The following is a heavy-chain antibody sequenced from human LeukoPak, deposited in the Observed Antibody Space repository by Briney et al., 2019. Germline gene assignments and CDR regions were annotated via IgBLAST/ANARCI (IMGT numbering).Heavy chain of an antibody. CDR2: IWYDGRNK. CDR3: ARERSRSYSISPDLDY. V-gene: IGHV3-33*01. Sequence: GGSLRLSCAASGFTFSSYGMHWVRQAPAKGLEWVAVIWYDGRNKYYADSVKGRFTISRDNSKNTVYLQMNSLRAEDTAVYHCARERSRSYSISPDLDYWGQGTLVTVSS. J-gene: IGHJ4*02. CDR1: GFTFSSYG. D-gene: IGHD6-13*01.